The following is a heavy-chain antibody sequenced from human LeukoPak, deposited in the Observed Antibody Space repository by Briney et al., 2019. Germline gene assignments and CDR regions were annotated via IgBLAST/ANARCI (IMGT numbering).Heavy chain of an antibody. CDR3: AVRFLVLDY. Sequence: SGGSLRLSCAASGFTFSSYTMNWVRQAPGKGLEWVSSISSSTTYIYYADSVKGRFTISRDDAKNSLYLQMNSLRAEDTAVYYCAVRFLVLDYWGQGTLVTVSS. CDR2: ISSSTTYI. D-gene: IGHD3-3*01. CDR1: GFTFSSYT. J-gene: IGHJ4*02. V-gene: IGHV3-21*01.